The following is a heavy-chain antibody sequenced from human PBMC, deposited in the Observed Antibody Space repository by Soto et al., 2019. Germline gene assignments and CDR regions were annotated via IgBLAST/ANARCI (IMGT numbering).Heavy chain of an antibody. D-gene: IGHD3-3*01. Sequence: EVQLLDSGGGLVQLGGSLRLSCAASGFTFSSYAMSWVRQAPGKGLEWVSAISGSGGSTYYADSVKGRFTISRDNSKNTLYLQMNSLRAEDTAVYYCAKDQVGITIFGVVIRHTHMDVWGKGTTVTVSS. CDR1: GFTFSSYA. V-gene: IGHV3-23*01. J-gene: IGHJ6*03. CDR2: ISGSGGST. CDR3: AKDQVGITIFGVVIRHTHMDV.